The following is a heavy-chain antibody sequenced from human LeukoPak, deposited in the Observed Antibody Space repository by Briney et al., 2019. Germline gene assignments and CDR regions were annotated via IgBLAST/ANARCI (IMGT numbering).Heavy chain of an antibody. J-gene: IGHJ4*02. Sequence: PSETLSLTCTVSGGSISSYYWSWIRQPPGKGLEWIGYIYYSGSTNYNPSLKSRVTISVDTSKNQFSLKLSSVTAADTAVYYCARRRRFGEEYYFDYWGQGTLVTVSS. CDR1: GGSISSYY. D-gene: IGHD3-10*01. V-gene: IGHV4-59*08. CDR2: IYYSGST. CDR3: ARRRRFGEEYYFDY.